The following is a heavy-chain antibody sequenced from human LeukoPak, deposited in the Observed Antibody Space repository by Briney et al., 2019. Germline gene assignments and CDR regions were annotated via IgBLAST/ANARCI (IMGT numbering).Heavy chain of an antibody. J-gene: IGHJ4*02. D-gene: IGHD4-17*01. Sequence: SVKVSCKASGYTFTGYYMHWVRQAPGQGLEWMGGIIPIFGTANYAQKFQGRVTITTDESTSTAYMELSSLRSEDTAVYYCARVYGDHQDLKYYFDYWGQGTLVTVSS. CDR3: ARVYGDHQDLKYYFDY. CDR1: GYTFTGYY. CDR2: IIPIFGTA. V-gene: IGHV1-69*05.